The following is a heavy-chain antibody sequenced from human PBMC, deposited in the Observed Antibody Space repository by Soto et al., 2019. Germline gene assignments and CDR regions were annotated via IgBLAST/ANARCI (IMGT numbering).Heavy chain of an antibody. CDR1: GYSFTSYW. CDR2: IYPGDSDT. D-gene: IGHD6-13*01. CDR3: ARPRIAAVGTGAFDI. J-gene: IGHJ3*02. Sequence: GESLKISCKGSGYSFTSYWIGWVRQMPGKGLEWMGIIYPGDSDTRYSPSFQGQVTISADKAISTAYLQWSSLKASDTAMYYCARPRIAAVGTGAFDIWGQGTMVTVSS. V-gene: IGHV5-51*01.